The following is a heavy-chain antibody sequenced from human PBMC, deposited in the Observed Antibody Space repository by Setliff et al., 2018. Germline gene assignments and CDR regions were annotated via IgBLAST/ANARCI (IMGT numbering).Heavy chain of an antibody. D-gene: IGHD1-26*01. CDR1: RGTFSSYG. J-gene: IGHJ4*02. Sequence: GASVKVSCKASRGTFSSYGITWVRQAPGQGLEWMGWINGVNGNTKYSQNFQGRVTFTSDTSANTAFMELSSLRSEDSSMYYCARGQTVGPNSGKDYWGQGTLVTVSS. CDR3: ARGQTVGPNSGKDY. CDR2: INGVNGNT. V-gene: IGHV1-3*01.